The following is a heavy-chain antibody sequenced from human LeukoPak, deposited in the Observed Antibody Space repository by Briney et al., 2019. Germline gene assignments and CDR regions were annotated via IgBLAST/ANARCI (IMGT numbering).Heavy chain of an antibody. V-gene: IGHV3-48*04. Sequence: GRSLRLSCAASGFTFSSYSMNWVRQAPGKGLEWVSYISSASGSIYYADSVKGRFTISRDNAKNSLFLQMNSLRAEDTAVYYCARLPAYCSSTSCYYDYWGQGTLVTVPS. J-gene: IGHJ4*02. CDR2: ISSASGSI. CDR1: GFTFSSYS. CDR3: ARLPAYCSSTSCYYDY. D-gene: IGHD2-2*01.